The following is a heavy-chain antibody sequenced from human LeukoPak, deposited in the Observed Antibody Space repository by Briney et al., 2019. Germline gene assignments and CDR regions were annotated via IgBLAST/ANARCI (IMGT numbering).Heavy chain of an antibody. V-gene: IGHV3-74*01. Sequence: GGSLRLSCAASGLTFSSHWMHWVRQAPGKGLVWVSRITNDGSSTTYADSVKGRFTISRDNAKNSLYLQMNSLRAEDTAVYYCARDPGRGFDYWGQGTLVAVSS. CDR1: GLTFSSHW. CDR3: ARDPGRGFDY. D-gene: IGHD3-10*01. CDR2: ITNDGSST. J-gene: IGHJ4*02.